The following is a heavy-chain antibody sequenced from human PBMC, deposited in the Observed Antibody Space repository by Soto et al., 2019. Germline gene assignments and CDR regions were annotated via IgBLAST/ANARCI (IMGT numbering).Heavy chain of an antibody. CDR2: FDPEDGET. Sequence: APVKVSCKVSGYTLTELSMHWVRQAPGKGLEWMGGFDPEDGETIYAQKFQGRVTMTGDTSTDTAYMELSSLRSEDTAVYYCATLTALRYFDYWGQGTLVTVSS. D-gene: IGHD3-9*01. J-gene: IGHJ4*02. CDR3: ATLTALRYFDY. CDR1: GYTLTELS. V-gene: IGHV1-24*01.